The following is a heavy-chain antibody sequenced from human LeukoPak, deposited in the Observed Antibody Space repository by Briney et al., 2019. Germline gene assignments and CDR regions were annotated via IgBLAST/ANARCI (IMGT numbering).Heavy chain of an antibody. V-gene: IGHV4-39*01. CDR1: GGSISSTTYY. Sequence: SETLSLTCTVSGGSISSTTYYWGWIRQPPGKGLQWIGSIYYSGSTYYNPSLKSRVTISVDTSKNQFSLKLSSVTAADTAVYYCARLTILFPTSGGSAFDIWGQGTMVTVSS. CDR2: IYYSGST. CDR3: ARLTILFPTSGGSAFDI. J-gene: IGHJ3*02. D-gene: IGHD3-9*01.